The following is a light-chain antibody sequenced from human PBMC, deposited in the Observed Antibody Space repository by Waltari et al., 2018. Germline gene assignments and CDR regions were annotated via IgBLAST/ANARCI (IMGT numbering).Light chain of an antibody. J-gene: IGKJ1*01. CDR2: GAS. CDR1: QSVGRS. V-gene: IGKV3-20*01. CDR3: QHYVTLPVT. Sequence: EIVLTQSPGTLSLSPGDRATLSCRTSQSVGRSLAWYQQKRGQAPRRLIYGASSRATGIPDRFSGSGSGTDFSLTISRLEPEDFAVYYCQHYVTLPVTFGQGTKVEIK.